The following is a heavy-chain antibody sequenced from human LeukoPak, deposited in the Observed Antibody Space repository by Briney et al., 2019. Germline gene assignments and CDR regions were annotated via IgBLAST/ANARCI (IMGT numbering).Heavy chain of an antibody. CDR1: GGSISSYY. D-gene: IGHD3-3*01. Sequence: SETLSLTCTVSGGSISSYYWSWIRQPPGKGLEWIGYIYYSGSTNYNPSLKSRVTISVDTSKNQFSLKLSSVTAADTAVYYCARAAIFGVVNPFDYWGQGTLVTVSS. V-gene: IGHV4-59*01. CDR3: ARAAIFGVVNPFDY. J-gene: IGHJ4*02. CDR2: IYYSGST.